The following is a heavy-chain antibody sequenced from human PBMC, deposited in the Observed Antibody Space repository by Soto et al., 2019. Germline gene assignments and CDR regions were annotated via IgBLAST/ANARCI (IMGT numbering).Heavy chain of an antibody. CDR1: GFTFSSYA. CDR3: ARVGRRDGYNYCMDV. V-gene: IGHV3-30-3*01. Sequence: QVQLVESGGGVVQPGRSLRLSCAASGFTFSSYAMHWVRQAPGKGLEWVAVISYDGSNKYYADSVKGRFTISRDNSKNTLYLQMNSLRAEDTAVDYCARVGRRDGYNYCMDVWGQGTTVTVSS. D-gene: IGHD3-10*01. J-gene: IGHJ6*02. CDR2: ISYDGSNK.